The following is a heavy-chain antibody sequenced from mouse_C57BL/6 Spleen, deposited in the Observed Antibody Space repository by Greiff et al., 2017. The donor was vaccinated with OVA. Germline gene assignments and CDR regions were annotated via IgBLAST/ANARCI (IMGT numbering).Heavy chain of an antibody. V-gene: IGHV1-20*01. CDR1: GYSFTGYF. CDR2: INTYNGDT. D-gene: IGHD2-3*01. CDR3: ARSDEGYYERYFDV. J-gene: IGHJ1*03. Sequence: EVKLVESGPELVKPGDSVKISCKASGYSFTGYFMNWVMQSHGKSLEWIGRINTYNGDTVYNQKFKGKATLTVDKSSSTAHMELRSLTSEDSAVYYCARSDEGYYERYFDVWGTGTTVTVSS.